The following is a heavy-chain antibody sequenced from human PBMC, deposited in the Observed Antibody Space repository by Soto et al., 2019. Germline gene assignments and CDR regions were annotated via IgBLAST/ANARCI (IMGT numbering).Heavy chain of an antibody. CDR1: GYTFTSYG. CDR2: VSAYNGNT. D-gene: IGHD3-9*01. CDR3: ARDMIRNYDILTGRLGYYYYGMDV. V-gene: IGHV1-18*01. J-gene: IGHJ6*02. Sequence: GASVKVSCKASGYTFTSYGISWVRQAPGQGLEWMGWVSAYNGNTNYAQKLQGRVTMTTDTSTSTAYMELRSLRSDDTAVYYCARDMIRNYDILTGRLGYYYYGMDVWGQGTTVTVSS.